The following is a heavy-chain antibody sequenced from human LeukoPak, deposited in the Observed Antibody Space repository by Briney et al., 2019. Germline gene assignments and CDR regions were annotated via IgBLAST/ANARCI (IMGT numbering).Heavy chain of an antibody. V-gene: IGHV4-61*02. D-gene: IGHD3-10*01. CDR1: GGSVSSGSYY. CDR3: ARSGAMKANDY. CDR2: IYTSGST. Sequence: PSETLSLTCSVSGGSVSSGSYYWSWIRQPAGKGLEWIGRIYTSGSTNYNPSLKSRVTISVDTSKNQFSLKLSSVTAADTAVYYCARSGAMKANDYWGQGTLVTVSS. J-gene: IGHJ4*02.